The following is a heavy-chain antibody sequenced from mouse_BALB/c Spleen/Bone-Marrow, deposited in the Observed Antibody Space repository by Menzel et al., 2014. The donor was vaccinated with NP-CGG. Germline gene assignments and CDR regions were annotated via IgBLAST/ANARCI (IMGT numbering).Heavy chain of an antibody. J-gene: IGHJ4*01. CDR2: ISSGGSYT. CDR1: GFTFSSYA. D-gene: IGHD2-2*01. CDR3: AREGYDGQMDY. Sequence: EVKLVESGGGLVRTGGSLKLSCAASGFTFSSYAMSWVRQSTEKRLERVAEISSGGSYTYYPDTVTGRFTISRDNAKNTLCLEMSSLRSEDTAMYYCAREGYDGQMDYWGQGTSVTVSS. V-gene: IGHV5-9-4*01.